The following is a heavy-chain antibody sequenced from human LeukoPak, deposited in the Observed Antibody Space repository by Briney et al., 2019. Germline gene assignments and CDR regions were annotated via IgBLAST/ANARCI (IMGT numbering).Heavy chain of an antibody. D-gene: IGHD2/OR15-2a*01. CDR2: IDPSDSYT. J-gene: IGHJ6*04. CDR1: GYSFTSYW. CDR3: ARRFPGVSDGMDV. Sequence: GESLKISCKGSGYSFTSYWISWVRQMPGKGLEWXXRIDPSDSYTNYSPSFQGHVTISADKSISTAYLQWSSLKASDTAMYYCARRFPGVSDGMDVWGKGTTVTVSS. V-gene: IGHV5-10-1*01.